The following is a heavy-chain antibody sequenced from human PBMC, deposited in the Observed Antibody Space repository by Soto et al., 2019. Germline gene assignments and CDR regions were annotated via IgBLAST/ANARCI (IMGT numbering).Heavy chain of an antibody. CDR1: GYTFTHYG. J-gene: IGHJ4*02. Sequence: QVQLVQSGPEVKKPGASVKVSCKASGYTFTHYGITWVRQAPGQGLEWTGWINAYIGDTKSAEKYQGRVTVTMDTSTNAPYFELRSLRPGCTSASSCARWDGYTLEYWGQGTPV. CDR2: INAYIGDT. D-gene: IGHD5-18*01. V-gene: IGHV1-18*01. CDR3: ARWDGYTLEY.